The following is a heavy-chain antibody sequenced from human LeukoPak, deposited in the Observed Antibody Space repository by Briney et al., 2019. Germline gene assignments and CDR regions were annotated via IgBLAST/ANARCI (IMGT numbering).Heavy chain of an antibody. CDR1: GGSISSYY. Sequence: SETLSLTCTVSGGSISSYYWSWIRQPAGKGLEWIGRIYTSGSTNYNPSLKSRVTMSVDTSKNQFSLKLSSVTAADTAVYYCARFMTTVTSMWFDPWGQGTLVTVSS. V-gene: IGHV4-4*07. D-gene: IGHD4-11*01. J-gene: IGHJ5*02. CDR2: IYTSGST. CDR3: ARFMTTVTSMWFDP.